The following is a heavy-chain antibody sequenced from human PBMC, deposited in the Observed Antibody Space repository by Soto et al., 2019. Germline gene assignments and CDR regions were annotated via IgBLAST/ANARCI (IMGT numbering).Heavy chain of an antibody. Sequence: EVQLVESGGGLVKPGGSLRLSCAASGFTFSSYSMNWVRQAPGKGLEWVSSISSSSSYIYYADSVKGRFTISRDNAKNSLYLQMNSLRAEDTAVYCCARDQGDSGYAHWGQGTLVTVSS. CDR1: GFTFSSYS. CDR3: ARDQGDSGYAH. D-gene: IGHD5-12*01. CDR2: ISSSSSYI. J-gene: IGHJ4*02. V-gene: IGHV3-21*01.